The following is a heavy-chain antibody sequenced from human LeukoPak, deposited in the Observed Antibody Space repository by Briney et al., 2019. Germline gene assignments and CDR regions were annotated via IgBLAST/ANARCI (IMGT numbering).Heavy chain of an antibody. Sequence: ASVKVSCKASGCTFTSYGISWVRQAPGQGLEWMGWISAYNGNTNYAQKLQGRITMTTDTSTSTAYMELRSLRSDDTAVYYCARSLVRIPRSADDFGSGPMDVWGQGTTVTVSS. CDR3: ARSLVRIPRSADDFGSGPMDV. J-gene: IGHJ6*02. V-gene: IGHV1-18*01. D-gene: IGHD3-3*01. CDR2: ISAYNGNT. CDR1: GCTFTSYG.